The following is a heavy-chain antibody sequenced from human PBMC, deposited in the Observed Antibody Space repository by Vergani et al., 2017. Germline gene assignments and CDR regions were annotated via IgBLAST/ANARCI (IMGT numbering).Heavy chain of an antibody. CDR1: GFIFDSNG. J-gene: IGHJ4*02. Sequence: EVKLVESGGGLVRPGGSLRLSCAGNGFIFDSNGMSWVRQVRGKGLEWVSGINWNGDNTGYADSVKGRFTISRDNAKNSLYLQMNSLRVEDTALYYCAREASSGFYDYFDYWGQGTLVTVSS. CDR2: INWNGDNT. V-gene: IGHV3-20*04. CDR3: AREASSGFYDYFDY. D-gene: IGHD6-19*01.